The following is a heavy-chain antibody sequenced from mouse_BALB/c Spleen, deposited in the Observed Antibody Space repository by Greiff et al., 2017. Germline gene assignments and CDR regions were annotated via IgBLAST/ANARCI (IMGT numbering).Heavy chain of an antibody. V-gene: IGHV1-20*01. Sequence: EVQLQQSGPELVKPGASVKISCKASGYSFTGYFMNWVKQSHGKSLEWIGRINPYNGDTFYNQKFKGKATLTVDKSSSTAYMQLSSLTSEDSAVYYCATLWGYYAMDYWGQGTSVTVSS. J-gene: IGHJ4*01. CDR1: GYSFTGYF. CDR3: ATLWGYYAMDY. CDR2: INPYNGDT. D-gene: IGHD6-2*01.